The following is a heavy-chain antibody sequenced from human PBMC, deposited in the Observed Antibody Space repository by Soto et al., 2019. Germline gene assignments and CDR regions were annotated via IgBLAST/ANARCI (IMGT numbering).Heavy chain of an antibody. V-gene: IGHV1-46*01. CDR3: AQEYCSSTSCYNSGWFDP. Sequence: ASVKVSCKXSGSTFASYYMHWVRQVPGQGLEWMGIINPSGGSTSYAQKFQGRVTMTRDTSTSTVYMELSSLRSEDTAVYYCAQEYCSSTSCYNSGWFDPWSQGTPVTVSS. CDR1: GSTFASYY. J-gene: IGHJ5*02. D-gene: IGHD2-2*02. CDR2: INPSGGST.